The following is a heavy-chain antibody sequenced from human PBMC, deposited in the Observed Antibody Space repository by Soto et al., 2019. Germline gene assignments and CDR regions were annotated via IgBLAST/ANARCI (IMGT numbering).Heavy chain of an antibody. CDR3: ARSGHGDPYWYFDV. CDR1: GGFISGNY. V-gene: IGHV4-59*01. CDR2: IHHSGST. J-gene: IGHJ2*01. Sequence: QVQLQESGPGLVKPSETLSLTCTVSGGFISGNYWNWIRQPPGKGLEWIGYIHHSGSTNDNPSLKCRVTISVDTSKNPFSLKLSSLTAAATAVSYCARSGHGDPYWYFDVWGRGTLVTVSS. D-gene: IGHD3-10*01.